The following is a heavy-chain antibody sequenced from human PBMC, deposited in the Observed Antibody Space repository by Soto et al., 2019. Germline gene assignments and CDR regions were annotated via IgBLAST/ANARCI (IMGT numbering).Heavy chain of an antibody. CDR3: ARDYYDSSGPNWFDP. Sequence: PSETLSLTCTISGGSITSGEYYWSWLRQPPGKGLEWIGYNYYSGSTNCNPSLKSRVTISVDTSKNQFSLKLSSVTAADTAVYYCARDYYDSSGPNWFDPWGQGTLVTVSS. D-gene: IGHD3-22*01. V-gene: IGHV4-61*08. CDR2: NYYSGST. J-gene: IGHJ5*02. CDR1: GGSITSGEYY.